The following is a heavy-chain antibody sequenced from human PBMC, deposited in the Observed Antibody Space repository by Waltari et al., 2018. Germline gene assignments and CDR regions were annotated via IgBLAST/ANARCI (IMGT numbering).Heavy chain of an antibody. CDR2: IDPQDGET. D-gene: IGHD1-7*01. Sequence: EVQLVRSGAEVKKPGATVKISCQASGYPLTPYYIPCGQQAPGKGLEWVGRIDPQDGETKYADKFQGRATITADTSIDTVYMELSRLRPEDTAVFYCARTTTIKSLDYWGQGTLVTVSS. CDR3: ARTTTIKSLDY. J-gene: IGHJ4*02. V-gene: IGHV1-69-2*01. CDR1: GYPLTPYY.